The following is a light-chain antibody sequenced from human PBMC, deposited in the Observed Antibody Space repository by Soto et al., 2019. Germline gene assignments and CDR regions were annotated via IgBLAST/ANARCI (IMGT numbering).Light chain of an antibody. CDR1: SSDIGGYNY. CDR2: EVG. V-gene: IGLV2-14*01. Sequence: QSALTQPASVSGPPGQSITISCTGTSSDIGGYNYVSWYQQHPDKAPKLMIYEVGNRPSGVSDRFSASKSGNTASLTISGLQAEDEADYYCSSFATSNTQVFGGGTKLTVL. J-gene: IGLJ2*01. CDR3: SSFATSNTQV.